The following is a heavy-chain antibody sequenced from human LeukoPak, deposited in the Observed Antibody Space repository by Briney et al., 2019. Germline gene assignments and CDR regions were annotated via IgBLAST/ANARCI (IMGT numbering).Heavy chain of an antibody. J-gene: IGHJ6*02. D-gene: IGHD2-21*01. V-gene: IGHV4-30-4*01. CDR3: ARDWAGGGDYYYYGMDV. Sequence: SETLSLTCTVSGGSISSGDYYWSWIRQPPGKGLEWIGYIYYSGSTYYNPSLKSRVTISVDTSKNQFSLKLSSVTAADTAVCYCARDWAGGGDYYYYGMDVWGQGTTVTVSS. CDR1: GGSISSGDYY. CDR2: IYYSGST.